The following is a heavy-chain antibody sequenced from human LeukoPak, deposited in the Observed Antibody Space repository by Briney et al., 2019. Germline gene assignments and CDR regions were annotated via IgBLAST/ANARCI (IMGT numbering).Heavy chain of an antibody. CDR1: GFTFSSYS. Sequence: GSLKLSCAASGFTFSSYSMNWVRQAPGKGLEWVSYIRRSGDTIYYAESVKGRFTISRDNVKNSLYLQMNSLRVEDTAVYYCVRDPNALDYWGQGTLVTVSS. CDR2: IRRSGDTI. V-gene: IGHV3-48*01. CDR3: VRDPNALDY. D-gene: IGHD2-8*01. J-gene: IGHJ4*02.